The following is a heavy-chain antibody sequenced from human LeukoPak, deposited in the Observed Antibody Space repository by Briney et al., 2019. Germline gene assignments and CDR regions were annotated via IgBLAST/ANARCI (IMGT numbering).Heavy chain of an antibody. CDR3: AREVIVVVPAAINWFDP. D-gene: IGHD2-2*01. CDR1: GFTFISYW. V-gene: IGHV3-74*01. CDR2: INSEGIST. J-gene: IGHJ5*02. Sequence: GGSLRLSCAAPGFTFISYWMHSVRQAPGKVLVSVSRINSEGISTSYADSVEGRFTISRDNAKNTLYLQMNSMRAEDTAVYYCAREVIVVVPAAINWFDPWGQGTLVTVSS.